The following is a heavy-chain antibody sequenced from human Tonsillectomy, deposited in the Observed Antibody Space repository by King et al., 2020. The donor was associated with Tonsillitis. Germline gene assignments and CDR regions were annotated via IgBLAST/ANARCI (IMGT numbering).Heavy chain of an antibody. CDR3: ASGYDFWSGYYSLDAFDI. V-gene: IGHV4-34*01. Sequence: VQLQQWGAGLMKPSETLSLTCAVYGGSFSGYYWSWIRQPPGKGLEWIGEINHSGSTNYNPSLKSRVTISVDTSKNQFSLKLSSVTAADTAVYYCASGYDFWSGYYSLDAFDIWGQGTMVTVSS. D-gene: IGHD3-3*01. J-gene: IGHJ3*02. CDR1: GGSFSGYY. CDR2: INHSGST.